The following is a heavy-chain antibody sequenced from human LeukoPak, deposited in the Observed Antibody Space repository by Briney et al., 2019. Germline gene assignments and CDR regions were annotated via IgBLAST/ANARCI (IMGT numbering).Heavy chain of an antibody. CDR2: ISSSGSTI. V-gene: IGHV3-48*03. Sequence: PGGSLRLSCAASGFTFSSYEMNWVRQAPGKGLEWVSYISSSGSTIYYADSVKGRFTISRDNAKNSLYLQMNSLRAEDTAVYYCARTQLAVAGRVLLYWGQGTLVTVSS. J-gene: IGHJ4*02. CDR3: ARTQLAVAGRVLLY. D-gene: IGHD6-19*01. CDR1: GFTFSSYE.